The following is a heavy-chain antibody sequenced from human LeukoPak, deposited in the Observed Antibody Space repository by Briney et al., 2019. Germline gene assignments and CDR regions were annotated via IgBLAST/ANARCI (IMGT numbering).Heavy chain of an antibody. V-gene: IGHV3-11*04. J-gene: IGHJ4*02. CDR3: AREEYTMVRGVIPDY. D-gene: IGHD3-10*01. CDR1: GFTFSDYY. Sequence: GGSLRLSCAASGFTFSDYYMSWIRQAPGKGLEWVSYFSVGGTLIYYADSVKGRFTISRDNANNALYLQMNNLRAEDTAVYYCAREEYTMVRGVIPDYWGQGTLVTVSS. CDR2: FSVGGTLI.